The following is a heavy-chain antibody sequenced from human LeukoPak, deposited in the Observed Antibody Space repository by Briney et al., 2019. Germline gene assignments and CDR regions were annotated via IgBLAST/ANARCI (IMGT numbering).Heavy chain of an antibody. CDR2: IYSGGST. CDR1: GFTVSSNY. CDR3: ARSLQQQPFDY. Sequence: PGGSLRLSCAASGFTVSSNYMSWVRQAPGKGLEWVSVIYSGGSTYYADSVKGRFTISRDNSKNTLYLQMNSLRAEDTAAYYCARSLQQQPFDYWGQGTLVTVSS. D-gene: IGHD6-13*01. J-gene: IGHJ4*02. V-gene: IGHV3-66*01.